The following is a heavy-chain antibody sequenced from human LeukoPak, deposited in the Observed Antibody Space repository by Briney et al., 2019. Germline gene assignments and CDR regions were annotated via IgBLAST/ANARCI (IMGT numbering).Heavy chain of an antibody. J-gene: IGHJ4*02. CDR1: GGSISSSSYY. CDR2: IYYSGST. Sequence: SSETLSLTCTVSGGSISSSSYYWGWIRQPPGKGLEWIGSIYYSGSTNYNPSLKSRVTISVDTSKNQFSLKLSSVTAADTAVYYCARRDCNSISCYFDYWGQGTLVTVSS. V-gene: IGHV4-39*07. CDR3: ARRDCNSISCYFDY. D-gene: IGHD2/OR15-2a*01.